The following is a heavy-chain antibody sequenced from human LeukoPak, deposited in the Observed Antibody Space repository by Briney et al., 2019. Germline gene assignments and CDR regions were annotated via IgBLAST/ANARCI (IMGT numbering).Heavy chain of an antibody. D-gene: IGHD5-18*01. V-gene: IGHV4-59*08. CDR2: ILHSGSP. CDR1: GDSIRSYH. Sequence: SETLSLTCNVPGDSIRSYHWSWIRQPPGKGLEWMGYILHSGSPHYHPSLKSRLTIELDTSKNQISLKLGSVTAADTAMYYCARHSQSYGPYNWFDSWGQGTLVTFSS. J-gene: IGHJ5*01. CDR3: ARHSQSYGPYNWFDS.